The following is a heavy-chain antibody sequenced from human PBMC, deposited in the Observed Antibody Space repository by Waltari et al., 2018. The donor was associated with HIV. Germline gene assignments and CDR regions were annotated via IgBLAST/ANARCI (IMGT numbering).Heavy chain of an antibody. V-gene: IGHV4-59*01. CDR1: GGHITSYY. CDR2: IYYSGRT. CDR3: ARDLVVAAAEGFDP. Sequence: QVELQESGPGLVKPSETLSLTCTVSGGHITSYYWSWIRQSPGLGLEWIGHIYYSGRTTYNPSLKGRVIMSLDTSKNHISLNLRSLSAADTAVYYCARDLVVAAAEGFDPWGQGILVTVSS. J-gene: IGHJ5*02. D-gene: IGHD2-15*01.